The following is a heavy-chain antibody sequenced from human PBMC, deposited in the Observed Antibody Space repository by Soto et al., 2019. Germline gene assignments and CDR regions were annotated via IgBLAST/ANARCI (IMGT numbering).Heavy chain of an antibody. CDR2: ILPSGGTI. D-gene: IGHD2-21*02. J-gene: IGHJ4*02. CDR1: GGTFKSPG. CDR3: VSPSIPVCGGDCYYGH. V-gene: IGHV1-69*01. Sequence: HVQLVQSGAEVKKPGSSVKLSCQASGGTFKSPGINWVRQAPGQGLEWVGAILPSGGTINYNEKFQGRCTISADDSKNTAYLDLTRLTSEATAVYYCVSPSIPVCGGDCYYGHWGQGTQVTVSS.